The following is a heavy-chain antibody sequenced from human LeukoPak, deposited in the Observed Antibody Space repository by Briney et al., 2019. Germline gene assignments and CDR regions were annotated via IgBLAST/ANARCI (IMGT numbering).Heavy chain of an antibody. CDR1: GFTFSAYW. V-gene: IGHV3-7*03. CDR2: IIEGGDVK. J-gene: IGHJ4*02. CDR3: AKDDGWVQYAN. D-gene: IGHD5-24*01. Sequence: GGSLRLSCAASGFTFSAYWMTWVRQAPGKGLAWVANIIEGGDVKYYADSVKGRFTISRDNTKNSLYLQMNSLRAEDTAVYYCAKDDGWVQYANWGQGTLVTVSS.